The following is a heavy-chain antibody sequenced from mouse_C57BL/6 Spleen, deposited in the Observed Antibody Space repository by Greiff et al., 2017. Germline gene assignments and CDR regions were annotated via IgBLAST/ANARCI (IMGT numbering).Heavy chain of an antibody. Sequence: QVQLQQPGAELVKPGASVKLSCKASGYTFTSYWMQWVKQRPGQGLEWIGEIDPSDSSPNYNQQFKGQATLTVDTSSSTSDMQLSSLTSEDSAVDYCARGGLGLAWFAYWGQGTLVTVSA. CDR2: IDPSDSSP. D-gene: IGHD4-1*01. J-gene: IGHJ3*01. V-gene: IGHV1-50*01. CDR1: GYTFTSYW. CDR3: ARGGLGLAWFAY.